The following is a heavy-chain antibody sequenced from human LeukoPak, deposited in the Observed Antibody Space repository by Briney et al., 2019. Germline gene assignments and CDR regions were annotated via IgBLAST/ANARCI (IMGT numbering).Heavy chain of an antibody. J-gene: IGHJ4*02. CDR1: GGSISSYY. Sequence: SETLSLTCTVSGGSISSYYWSWIRQPPGKGLEWIGYIYYSGSTNYNPSLKSRVTISVDTSKNQFSLKLSSVTAADTAVYYCARRIAIYYHDSSGYYYFDYWGQGTLVTVSS. D-gene: IGHD3-22*01. CDR3: ARRIAIYYHDSSGYYYFDY. CDR2: IYYSGST. V-gene: IGHV4-59*01.